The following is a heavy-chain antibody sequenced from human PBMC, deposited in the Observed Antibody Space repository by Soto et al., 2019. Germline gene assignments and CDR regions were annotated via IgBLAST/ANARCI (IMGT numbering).Heavy chain of an antibody. CDR2: ISYDGNNK. V-gene: IGHV3-30-3*01. Sequence: QVQLVESGGGVVQPGRSLRLSCAASGFTFSNYAMHWVRQAPGKGLEWVSFISYDGNNKYYADSVKGRFTISRDNSKNTLSLQMNSLRTEDTAVYYCATTYPISSYANPDYWGQGTLVTVSS. D-gene: IGHD3-3*02. J-gene: IGHJ4*02. CDR1: GFTFSNYA. CDR3: ATTYPISSYANPDY.